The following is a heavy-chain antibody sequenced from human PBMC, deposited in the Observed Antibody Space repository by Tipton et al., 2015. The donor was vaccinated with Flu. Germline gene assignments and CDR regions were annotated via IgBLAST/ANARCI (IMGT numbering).Heavy chain of an antibody. Sequence: SLRLSCAASGFTFSSYWMSWVRQAPGKGLEWVANIKQDGSEKYYVDSVKGRFTISRDNAKNSLYLQMNSLRAEDTAVYYCARDGRIAAPPGYYYYYGMDVWGQGTTVTVSS. CDR1: GFTFSSYW. J-gene: IGHJ6*02. V-gene: IGHV3-7*01. D-gene: IGHD6-13*01. CDR2: IKQDGSEK. CDR3: ARDGRIAAPPGYYYYYGMDV.